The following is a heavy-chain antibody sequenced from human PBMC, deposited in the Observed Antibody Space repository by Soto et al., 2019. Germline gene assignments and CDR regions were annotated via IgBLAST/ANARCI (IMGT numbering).Heavy chain of an antibody. CDR2: ISSSSTNI. Sequence: EVHLVESGGGLVKPGGSLRLSCAASGFTFSSYSMNWVRQAPGRGLEWVSSISSSSTNIYNADSVKGRFTISRDNAKNSLYLQMNSLRAEDTAVYYCEVYAIQVYWGQGTLVTVSS. CDR3: EVYAIQVY. CDR1: GFTFSSYS. V-gene: IGHV3-21*01. J-gene: IGHJ4*02. D-gene: IGHD2-8*01.